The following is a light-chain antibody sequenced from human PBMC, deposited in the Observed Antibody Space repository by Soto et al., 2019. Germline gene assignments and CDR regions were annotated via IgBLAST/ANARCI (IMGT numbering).Light chain of an antibody. CDR3: QQYNNWPPWT. J-gene: IGKJ1*01. V-gene: IGKV3-15*01. Sequence: ETVMTQSPATLSVSPGERVTLSCRATETVGRNLAWYQQKPGQAPRLLIYGASTRATDIPARFSGSGSETDFTLTINSLQSEDFAVYFCQQYNNWPPWTFGQGTKVQI. CDR1: ETVGRN. CDR2: GAS.